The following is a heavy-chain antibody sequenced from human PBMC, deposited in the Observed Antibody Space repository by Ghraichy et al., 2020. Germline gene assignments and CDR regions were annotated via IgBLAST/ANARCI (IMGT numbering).Heavy chain of an antibody. V-gene: IGHV3-30*04. CDR1: GFTFSSYA. D-gene: IGHD3-3*01. J-gene: IGHJ5*02. Sequence: GESLNISCAASGFTFSSYAMHWVRQAPGKGLEWVAVISYDGSNKYYADSVKGRFTISRDNSKNTLYLQMNSLRAEDTAVYYCARDHDFWSGYGERGFDPWGQGTLVTVSS. CDR3: ARDHDFWSGYGERGFDP. CDR2: ISYDGSNK.